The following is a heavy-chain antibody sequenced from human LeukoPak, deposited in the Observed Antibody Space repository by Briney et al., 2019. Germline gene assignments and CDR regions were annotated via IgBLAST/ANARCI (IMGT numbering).Heavy chain of an antibody. CDR1: GGAFSGYY. Sequence: PSETLSLTCAVYGGAFSGYYWSWIRQPPGKGLEWIGEINHSGSTNYDPSLKSRVTMSVDMSKSQFSLNLSSVTAADTAVYYCARHKGSSWSYFDYWGQGTLVTVSS. J-gene: IGHJ4*02. CDR3: ARHKGSSWSYFDY. D-gene: IGHD6-13*01. V-gene: IGHV4-34*01. CDR2: INHSGST.